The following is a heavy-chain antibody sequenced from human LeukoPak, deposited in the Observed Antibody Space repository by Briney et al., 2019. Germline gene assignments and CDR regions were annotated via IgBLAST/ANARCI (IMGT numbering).Heavy chain of an antibody. V-gene: IGHV3-11*01. CDR2: IGSSGSTI. D-gene: IGHD2-21*02. CDR1: GFTFSDYY. J-gene: IGHJ4*02. CDR3: ARVRKKVTATPIDY. Sequence: GGSLRLSCAASGFTFSDYYMSWIRQAPGKGLEWVSYIGSSGSTIYYADSVKGRFTISRDNAKNSLYLQMNSLRAEDTAVYYCARVRKKVTATPIDYWGQGTLVTVSS.